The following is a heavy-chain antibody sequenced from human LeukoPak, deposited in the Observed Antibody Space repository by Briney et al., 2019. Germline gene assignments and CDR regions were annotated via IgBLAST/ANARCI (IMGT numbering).Heavy chain of an antibody. CDR3: ARHAISSSSEFDY. CDR2: SIYSGDT. CDR1: GGSITRSSHY. J-gene: IGHJ4*02. V-gene: IGHV4-39*01. D-gene: IGHD6-6*01. Sequence: SETLSLTCTFSGGSITRSSHYWGWIRQPPGKGLEWIGSSIYSGDTYYNPSLKSRVSISVDTSRSQFSLKLSSVTAADTAVYYCARHAISSSSEFDYWGQGTLVTVSS.